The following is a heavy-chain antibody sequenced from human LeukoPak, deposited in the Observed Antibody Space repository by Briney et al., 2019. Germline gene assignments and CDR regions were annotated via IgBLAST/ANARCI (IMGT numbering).Heavy chain of an antibody. Sequence: PGRSLRLSCAASGFSFSTYGMHWVRQAPGKGLEWVAMIWYDASGQHYADSVKGRFTISRDTSKNTLYLQMNGLRAEDTAVYFCARDSLYDDNGYYHYFDYWGQGTLVTVSS. J-gene: IGHJ4*02. CDR2: IWYDASGQ. CDR1: GFSFSTYG. V-gene: IGHV3-33*01. CDR3: ARDSLYDDNGYYHYFDY. D-gene: IGHD3-22*01.